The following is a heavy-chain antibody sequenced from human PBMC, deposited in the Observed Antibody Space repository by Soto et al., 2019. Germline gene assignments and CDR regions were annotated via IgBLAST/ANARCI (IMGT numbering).Heavy chain of an antibody. Sequence: PGGSLRLSCAASGFPSSTYALNWVRQAPGKGLEWVSATIGHNGRTYYADSVTGRFTISKDNSNKTLYLQMNSLRVEDTAIYYCTKGAWLDDFCGQGVLVTVSS. CDR1: GFPSSTYA. D-gene: IGHD6-19*01. J-gene: IGHJ4*02. CDR2: TIGHNGRT. V-gene: IGHV3-23*01. CDR3: TKGAWLDDF.